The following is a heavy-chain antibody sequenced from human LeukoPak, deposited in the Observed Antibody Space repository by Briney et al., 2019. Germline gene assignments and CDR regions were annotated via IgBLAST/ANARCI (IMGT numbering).Heavy chain of an antibody. CDR2: IYYSGST. Sequence: SETLSLTCTVSGGSISMYYWSWIRQPPGKGLEWMGYIYYSGSTNYNHSLKSRVTISVDTSKNPFSLKLSSVTAADTAVYYCARHLRYYYGSGSPGIFDYWGQGTLVTVSS. CDR1: GGSISMYY. V-gene: IGHV4-59*08. CDR3: ARHLRYYYGSGSPGIFDY. J-gene: IGHJ4*02. D-gene: IGHD3-10*01.